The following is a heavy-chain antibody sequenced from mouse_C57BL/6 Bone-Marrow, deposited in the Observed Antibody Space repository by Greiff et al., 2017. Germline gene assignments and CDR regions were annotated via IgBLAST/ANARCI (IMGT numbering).Heavy chain of an antibody. CDR1: GYTFTSYW. CDR3: AREGGLSGDFDY. Sequence: QVQLQQPGAELVKPGASVKLSCKASGYTFTSYWMQWVKQRPGQGLEWIGEIDPSDSYTNYNKKFKGKATLTVDTSSSTAYMQLSSLTSEDSAVCYCAREGGLSGDFDYWGQGTTLTVSS. CDR2: IDPSDSYT. V-gene: IGHV1-50*01. D-gene: IGHD3-1*01. J-gene: IGHJ2*01.